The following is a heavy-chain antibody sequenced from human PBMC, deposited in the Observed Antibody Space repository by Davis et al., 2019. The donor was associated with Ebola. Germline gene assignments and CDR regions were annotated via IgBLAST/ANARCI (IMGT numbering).Heavy chain of an antibody. CDR1: AFTFSSYG. J-gene: IGHJ4*02. D-gene: IGHD3-16*01. CDR3: AKVQRGS. V-gene: IGHV3-30*18. Sequence: AGSLTLSCPASAFTFSSYGTHWVRQAPGKGLEWAAVISYDGSKTYYADSVKGRFTISRDNSKNTLYLQMNSLRAEDTAVYYCAKVQRGSWGQGTLVTVSS. CDR2: ISYDGSKT.